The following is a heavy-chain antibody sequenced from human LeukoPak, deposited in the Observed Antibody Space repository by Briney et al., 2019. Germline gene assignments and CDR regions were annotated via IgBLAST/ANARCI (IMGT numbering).Heavy chain of an antibody. D-gene: IGHD6-19*01. V-gene: IGHV4-59*08. CDR1: GGSISSYY. J-gene: IGHJ5*02. CDR3: ARQMRQWLVFGWFDP. CDR2: IYYSGST. Sequence: ASETLSLTCTVSGGSISSYYWSWIRQPPGKGLEWIGYIYYSGSTNYNPSLKSRVTISVDTSKNQFSLKLSSVTAADTAVYYCARQMRQWLVFGWFDPWGQGTLVTVSS.